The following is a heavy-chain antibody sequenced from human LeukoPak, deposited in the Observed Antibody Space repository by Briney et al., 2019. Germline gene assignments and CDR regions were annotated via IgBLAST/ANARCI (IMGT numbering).Heavy chain of an antibody. CDR2: ISSSASTI. Sequence: GGSLRLSCAASGFTFSTYMMNWVRQAPGKGLEWVSSISSSASTIYYADSVKGRFTISRDNAKNSLYLQMNSLRAEDTAVYYCARIGAYYDLDYWGQGTLVTVSS. CDR3: ARIGAYYDLDY. J-gene: IGHJ4*02. V-gene: IGHV3-48*04. D-gene: IGHD3-22*01. CDR1: GFTFSTYM.